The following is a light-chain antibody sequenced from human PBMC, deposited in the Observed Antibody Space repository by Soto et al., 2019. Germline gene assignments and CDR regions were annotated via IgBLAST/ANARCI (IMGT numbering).Light chain of an antibody. CDR2: EVS. CDR3: SSYTSSSTYV. J-gene: IGLJ1*01. CDR1: SSDVGGYNY. V-gene: IGLV2-14*01. Sequence: QSALTQPASVSGSPGQLITISCTGTSSDVGGYNYVSWYQQHPGKAPKLMIYEVSNRPSGVSNRFSGSKSGNTASLTISGLQAEDEADYYCSSYTSSSTYVFGTGTQLTVL.